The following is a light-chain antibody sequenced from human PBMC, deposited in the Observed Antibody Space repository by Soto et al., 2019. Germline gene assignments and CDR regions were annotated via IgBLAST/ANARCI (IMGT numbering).Light chain of an antibody. CDR3: QQDYSSAPST. Sequence: EIVLTQSPGTLSLSPGERTTLSCRASQSVSSSYFAWYQQKPGQAPRLLIYGASSKATGNPDRFSGSGSGTDFTLTISSLEPEDFAVYYCQQDYSSAPSTFGQGTKLDIK. J-gene: IGKJ1*01. V-gene: IGKV3-20*01. CDR1: QSVSSSY. CDR2: GAS.